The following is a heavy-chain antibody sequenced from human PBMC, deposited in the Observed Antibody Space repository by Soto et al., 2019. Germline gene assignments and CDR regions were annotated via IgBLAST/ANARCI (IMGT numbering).Heavy chain of an antibody. CDR3: ARDPPGSGPNFDY. D-gene: IGHD6-19*01. J-gene: IGHJ4*02. Sequence: SETLSLTCTVSGGSVSSGSYYWNWIRQPPGKGLEWIGYIYYSGSTNYNPSLKSRVTISVDTSKNQFSLKLSSVTAADTAVYYCARDPPGSGPNFDYWGQGTLVTVSS. V-gene: IGHV4-61*01. CDR1: GGSVSSGSYY. CDR2: IYYSGST.